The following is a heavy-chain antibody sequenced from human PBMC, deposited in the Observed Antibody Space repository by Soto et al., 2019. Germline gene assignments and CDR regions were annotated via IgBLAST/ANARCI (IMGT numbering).Heavy chain of an antibody. D-gene: IGHD3-16*01. Sequence: ASVKVSCKASGYKFTSYYIHWVRQAPGQGLEWMGIINPSGGSTIYAQKFQGRFTTTRDTSTSTAYMELSSLRSEDTAVYYCARPDTVILKDAFDIWGQGTMVTVSS. CDR3: ARPDTVILKDAFDI. CDR1: GYKFTSYY. J-gene: IGHJ3*02. CDR2: INPSGGST. V-gene: IGHV1-46*01.